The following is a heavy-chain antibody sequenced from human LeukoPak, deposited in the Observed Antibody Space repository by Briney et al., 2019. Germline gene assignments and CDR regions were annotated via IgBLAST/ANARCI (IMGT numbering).Heavy chain of an antibody. D-gene: IGHD3-9*01. CDR2: ISSSGSTI. J-gene: IGHJ4*02. V-gene: IGHV3-11*04. Sequence: GGSLRLSCAASGFTFSDYYMSWIRQAPGKGLEWVSYISSSGSTIYYADSVKGRFTISRDNSKNTLYLQMNSLRAEDTAVYYCAKNPVLRYFDWLLYPPDYWGQGTLVTVSS. CDR1: GFTFSDYY. CDR3: AKNPVLRYFDWLLYPPDY.